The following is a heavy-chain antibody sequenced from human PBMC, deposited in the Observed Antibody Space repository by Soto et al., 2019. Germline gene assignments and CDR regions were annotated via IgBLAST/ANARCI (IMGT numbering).Heavy chain of an antibody. CDR2: ISTYNGDT. J-gene: IGHJ6*02. Sequence: ASLKVSCKASGYTFTISGISWVRQAPGQGLEWMGWISTYNGDTNYAQTFQGRVTMTTDTSTSTVHMEVRSLRSDDTAVYYCAREGGAPYYYYGMDVWGQGTPVTVSS. CDR3: AREGGAPYYYYGMDV. D-gene: IGHD3-10*01. CDR1: GYTFTISG. V-gene: IGHV1-18*01.